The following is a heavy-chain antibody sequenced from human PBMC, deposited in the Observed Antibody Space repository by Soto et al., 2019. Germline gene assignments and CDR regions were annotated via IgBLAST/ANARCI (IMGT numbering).Heavy chain of an antibody. CDR2: INLNSGGT. V-gene: IGHV1-2*04. Sequence: GASVKVSCKASGYTFTGYYMHWVRQAPGQGLEWMGWINLNSGGTNYAQKFQGWFTMTRDTSISTAYLELSRLRSDDTAVYYCARGPLTPPTYCSSTSCYPSGNWFDPWGQGTLVTVSS. J-gene: IGHJ5*02. CDR1: GYTFTGYY. D-gene: IGHD2-2*01. CDR3: ARGPLTPPTYCSSTSCYPSGNWFDP.